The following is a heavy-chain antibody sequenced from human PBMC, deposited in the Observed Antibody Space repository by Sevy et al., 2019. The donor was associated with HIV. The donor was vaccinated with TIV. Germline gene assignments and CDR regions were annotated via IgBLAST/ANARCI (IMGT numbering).Heavy chain of an antibody. Sequence: GGSLRLSCAAXGFSFSKYGMHWVRQAPGKGLEWVAVISSDGSDRDYADSVKRRFTISRDNSKDTVYLQMNSLRADDTAVYFCVNSWGXXGGSSWIYXXXGMXVXXXXTTVTVSS. J-gene: IGHJ6*04. D-gene: IGHD6-13*01. CDR3: VNSWGXXGGSSWIYXXXGMXV. CDR1: GFSFSKYG. V-gene: IGHV3-30*03. CDR2: ISSDGSDR.